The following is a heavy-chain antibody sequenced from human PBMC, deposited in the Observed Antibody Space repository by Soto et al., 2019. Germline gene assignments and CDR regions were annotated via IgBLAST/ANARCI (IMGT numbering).Heavy chain of an antibody. CDR1: GFTFSSYW. CDR3: ARGWAELDY. J-gene: IGHJ4*02. D-gene: IGHD1-26*01. CDR2: IKEDGSEI. Sequence: GGSLRLSCAASGFTFSSYWMSWVRQAPGKGLEWVANIKEDGSEIYYVGSVKGRFSISRDNAKNSLYLQMNSLRAEDTAVYYCARGWAELDYWGQGTLVTVSS. V-gene: IGHV3-7*03.